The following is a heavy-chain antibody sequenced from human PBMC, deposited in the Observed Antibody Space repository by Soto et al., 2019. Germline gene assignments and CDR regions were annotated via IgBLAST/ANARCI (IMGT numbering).Heavy chain of an antibody. Sequence: QVQLVQSGAEVKKPGASVKMSCKASGYTFIHYYIHWVRQAPGQGLEWMAIINPNGGSTNYAQKFQGRVTVTSDTSTTTVSMELNRLESGDTAVYFCARSLLQGDFWGQGTLVTVSS. CDR3: ARSLLQGDF. CDR1: GYTFIHYY. CDR2: INPNGGST. D-gene: IGHD2-21*01. V-gene: IGHV1-46*01. J-gene: IGHJ4*02.